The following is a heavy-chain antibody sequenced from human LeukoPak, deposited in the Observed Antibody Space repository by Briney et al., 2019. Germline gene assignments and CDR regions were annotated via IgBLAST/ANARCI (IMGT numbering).Heavy chain of an antibody. CDR3: ARGYDSKSTYFDY. J-gene: IGHJ4*02. D-gene: IGHD5-12*01. CDR2: TYYSGST. Sequence: SETLSLTCTVSGGSTNNFYCNWIRQPPGKGLEWIGYTYYSGSTNYNPSLKSRVTMSVDTSKNHFSLRLNSVTAADTAVYYCARGYDSKSTYFDYWGQGTLVTVSS. V-gene: IGHV4-59*01. CDR1: GGSTNNFY.